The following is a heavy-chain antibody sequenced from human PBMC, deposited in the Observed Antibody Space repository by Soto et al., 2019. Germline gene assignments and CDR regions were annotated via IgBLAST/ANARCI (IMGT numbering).Heavy chain of an antibody. Sequence: EVQLVESGGGLVKPGGSLRLSCVASGFTFTRYSMNWVRQAPGKGLEWVSSISSTTNYIYYADSRKGRFTVSRDNAKNSVYLEMNSLSAEDTAVYYCARESEDLTSNFDYWGQGTLVTVSS. CDR3: ARESEDLTSNFDY. V-gene: IGHV3-21*01. J-gene: IGHJ4*02. CDR2: ISSTTNYI. CDR1: GFTFTRYS.